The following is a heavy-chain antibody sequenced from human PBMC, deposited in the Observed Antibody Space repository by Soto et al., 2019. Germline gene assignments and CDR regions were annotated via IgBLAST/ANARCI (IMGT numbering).Heavy chain of an antibody. D-gene: IGHD3-9*01. J-gene: IGHJ4*02. CDR3: AKGGGAPGYPIDY. CDR1: GFTFGNYA. Sequence: QVQLGESGGGVVQPGKSLRLSCVGSGFTFGNYAMYWVRQAPGKGLEWVAFISYDGSKRYHAASVKGQFTISRDNARNTLYLQMDRLRPEDTAVYYCAKGGGAPGYPIDYWGQGTLVTVSS. V-gene: IGHV3-30*18. CDR2: ISYDGSKR.